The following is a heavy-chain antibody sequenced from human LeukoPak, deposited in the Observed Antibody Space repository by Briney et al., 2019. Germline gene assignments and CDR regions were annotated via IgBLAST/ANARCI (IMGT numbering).Heavy chain of an antibody. CDR1: GFTFSDYY. CDR2: ISSISSYT. CDR3: ARDTASGSYYYYGMDV. D-gene: IGHD3-10*01. V-gene: IGHV3-11*06. Sequence: GGSLRLSCAASGFTFSDYYMSWIRPAPGKGLEWVSYISSISSYTNYADSVKGRFTISRDNAKKSLYLQMNSLRAEDTAVYYCARDTASGSYYYYGMDVWGKGTTVTVSS. J-gene: IGHJ6*04.